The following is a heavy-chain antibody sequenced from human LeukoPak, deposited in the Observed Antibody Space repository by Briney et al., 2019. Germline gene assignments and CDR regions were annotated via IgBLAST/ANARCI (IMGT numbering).Heavy chain of an antibody. Sequence: ASVKVSCKASGYTFTSYGISWVRQAPGQGLAWMGWISGYNGVTRYPQTFQDRITMTTDTSASTVYMELKNLTSDDTAVYFCARDFSNFGDFWGQGTLVTVSS. D-gene: IGHD3-3*01. CDR1: GYTFTSYG. V-gene: IGHV1-18*01. J-gene: IGHJ4*02. CDR3: ARDFSNFGDF. CDR2: ISGYNGVT.